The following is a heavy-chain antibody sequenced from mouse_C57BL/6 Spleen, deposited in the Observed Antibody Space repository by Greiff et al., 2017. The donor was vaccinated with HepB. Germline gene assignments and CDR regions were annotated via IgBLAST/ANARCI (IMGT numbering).Heavy chain of an antibody. Sequence: VQLQQSGAELVRPGASVKLSCKASGYTFTDYYINWVKQRPGQGLEWIARIYPGSGNTYYNEKFKGKATLTAEKSSSTAYMQLSSLTSEDSAVYFCATGYYGSSGYWGQGTTLTVSS. CDR1: GYTFTDYY. D-gene: IGHD1-1*01. CDR2: IYPGSGNT. CDR3: ATGYYGSSGY. V-gene: IGHV1-76*01. J-gene: IGHJ2*01.